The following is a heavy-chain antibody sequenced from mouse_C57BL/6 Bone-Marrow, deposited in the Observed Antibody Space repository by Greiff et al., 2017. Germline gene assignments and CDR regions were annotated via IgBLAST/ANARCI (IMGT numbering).Heavy chain of an antibody. Sequence: QVQLQQPGAELVMPGSSVKLSCKASGYTFTSYWMHWVKPRPGQGLEWIGEIDPSDSYTNYNQKFTGKFPLTTDKSSSTAYMQLSSRTAEDSSVYYGARAVYPGYFDVGGTGTTVTV. CDR1: GYTFTSYW. CDR3: ARAVYPGYFDV. CDR2: IDPSDSYT. V-gene: IGHV1-69*01. D-gene: IGHD1-1*01. J-gene: IGHJ1*03.